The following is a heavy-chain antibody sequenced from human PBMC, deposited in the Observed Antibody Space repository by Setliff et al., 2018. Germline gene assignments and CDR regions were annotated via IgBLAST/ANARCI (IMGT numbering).Heavy chain of an antibody. CDR2: IWYDGSNK. V-gene: IGHV3-33*06. Sequence: GGSLRLSCAASGFTFSSYGMHWVRQAPGKGLEWVAVIWYDGSNKYYADSVKGRFTISRDNSKNTLYLQMNSLRAEDAAVYYCAKEAANYYYYMDVWGKGTTVTVSS. CDR1: GFTFSSYG. CDR3: AKEAANYYYYMDV. J-gene: IGHJ6*03. D-gene: IGHD2-15*01.